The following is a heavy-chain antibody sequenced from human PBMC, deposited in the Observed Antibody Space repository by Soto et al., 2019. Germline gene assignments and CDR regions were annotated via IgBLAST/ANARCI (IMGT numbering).Heavy chain of an antibody. CDR1: GFIFSSYA. J-gene: IGHJ4*02. D-gene: IGHD3-10*01. CDR2: ISCDGSNK. Sequence: QVQLVESGGGVVQPGRSLRLSCAASGFIFSSYAMHWVRQAPGKGLEWVAVISCDGSNKKYADSVKGRLTISRDNSKNTLYLQMNSMRAEDTAAYYCAKDSYGMSSGCFLFDSWGQGTLVTVSS. CDR3: AKDSYGMSSGCFLFDS. V-gene: IGHV3-30*04.